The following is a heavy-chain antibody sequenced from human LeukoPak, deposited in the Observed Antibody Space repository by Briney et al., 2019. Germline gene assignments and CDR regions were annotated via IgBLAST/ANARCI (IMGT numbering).Heavy chain of an antibody. CDR1: GFSITDHY. J-gene: IGHJ4*02. CDR3: VRVRHGDYFDY. V-gene: IGHV3-72*01. Sequence: PGGSLRLSCAASGFSITDHYMDWVRQAPGKGLEWVGRTRNKPNGYTTDYGTSVKGRFIVSRDDSENPLYLQMNGLKTEDTAVYYCVRVRHGDYFDYWGQGTLVTVSS. D-gene: IGHD4-17*01. CDR2: TRNKPNGYTT.